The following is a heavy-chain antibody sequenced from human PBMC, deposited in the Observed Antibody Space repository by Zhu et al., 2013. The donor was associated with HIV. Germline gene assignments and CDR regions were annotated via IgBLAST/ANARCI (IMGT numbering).Heavy chain of an antibody. D-gene: IGHD2-8*01. V-gene: IGHV1-69*01. J-gene: IGHJ5*02. Sequence: QVQLVQSGAEVKKPGSSVKVSCKASGGTFSSYAISWVRQAPGQGLEWMGGIIPIFGTANYAQKFQGRVTITADESTSTAYMELSSLRSEDTAVYYCARDRDCTNGVCYPWFVPNWFDPWGQGTLVTVSS. CDR3: ARDRDCTNGVCYPWFVPNWFDP. CDR2: IIPIFGTA. CDR1: GGTFSSYA.